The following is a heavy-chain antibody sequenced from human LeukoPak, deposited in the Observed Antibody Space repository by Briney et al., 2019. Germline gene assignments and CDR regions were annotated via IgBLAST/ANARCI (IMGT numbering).Heavy chain of an antibody. CDR1: GFTFSSYD. Sequence: PGGSLRLSCAASGFTFSSYDMHWVRQATGKGLEWVSAIGTAGDTYYPGSVKGRVTISRENAKNSLYLQMNSLRAGETAVYYCARGASLRHFDYWGQGTLVTVSS. J-gene: IGHJ4*02. CDR3: ARGASLRHFDY. CDR2: IGTAGDT. V-gene: IGHV3-13*01. D-gene: IGHD5/OR15-5a*01.